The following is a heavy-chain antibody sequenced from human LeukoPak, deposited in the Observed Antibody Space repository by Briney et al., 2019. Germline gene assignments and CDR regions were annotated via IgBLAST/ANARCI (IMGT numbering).Heavy chain of an antibody. Sequence: GGSLRLSCEASGFTFTKFWMSWVRQAPGKGLEWVANIKQDGSEKYYVDSVKGRFTISRDNAKNSLYLQMNSLRAEDTAVYYCARDRRAPYYGFRSGYIDHYYMDVWGKGTTVTVSS. CDR2: IKQDGSEK. D-gene: IGHD3-3*01. CDR3: ARDRRAPYYGFRSGYIDHYYMDV. V-gene: IGHV3-7*01. J-gene: IGHJ6*03. CDR1: GFTFTKFW.